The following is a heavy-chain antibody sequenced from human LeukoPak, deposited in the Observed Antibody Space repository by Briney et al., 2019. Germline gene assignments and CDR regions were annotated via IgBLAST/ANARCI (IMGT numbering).Heavy chain of an antibody. V-gene: IGHV3-23*01. D-gene: IGHD2-2*01. CDR2: ISGSGGST. J-gene: IGHJ6*03. CDR1: GFIFNSYA. Sequence: GGSLRLSCVASGFIFNSYAMSGVRQAPGKGLEWVSGISGSGGSTYYADSVKGRFTISRDNSKSTLYLQMTSLRAEDTAVYYCARHAEGVVVPAASGLYYYYMDVWGKGTTVTVSS. CDR3: ARHAEGVVVPAASGLYYYYMDV.